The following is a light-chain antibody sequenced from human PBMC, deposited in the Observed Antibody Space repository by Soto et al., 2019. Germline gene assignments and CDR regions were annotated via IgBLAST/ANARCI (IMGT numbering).Light chain of an antibody. V-gene: IGKV3-11*01. CDR3: QQRTDWQVT. J-gene: IGKJ5*01. Sequence: LTQSPFALSLSQGERATLTCRASQSVHNYLAWYQQKPGQAPRLLVYDVSNRATGIPARFSGSGSGTDFTLTISSLEPGDFAVYYCQQRTDWQVTFGQRTRLEI. CDR1: QSVHNY. CDR2: DVS.